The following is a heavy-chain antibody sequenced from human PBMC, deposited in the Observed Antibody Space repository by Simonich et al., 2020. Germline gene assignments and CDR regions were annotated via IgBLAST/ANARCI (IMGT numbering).Heavy chain of an antibody. CDR1: GGSISSYY. V-gene: IGHV4-59*08. CDR3: ASRGWSGYYDY. D-gene: IGHD3-3*01. Sequence: QVQLQESGPGLVKPSETLSLTCTVSGGSISSYYWSWIRQPPGKGLEWIGYIYYSGSTNYHPSRKIRVTISGDTSKNQFSLKLSAVTAADTAVYYCASRGWSGYYDYWGQGTLVTVSS. J-gene: IGHJ4*02. CDR2: IYYSGST.